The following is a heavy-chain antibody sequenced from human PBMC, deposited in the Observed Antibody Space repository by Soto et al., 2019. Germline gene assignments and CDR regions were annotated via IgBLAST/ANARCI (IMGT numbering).Heavy chain of an antibody. J-gene: IGHJ3*02. CDR2: INPNSGGT. D-gene: IGHD3-9*01. CDR3: ARGLRGGVHYDILTGYYSDDAFDI. V-gene: IGHV1-2*04. Sequence: ASVKVSCKDSGYTFTGNYMHWVRQAPGQGLEWMGWINPNSGGTNYAQKFQGWVTMTRDTSISTAYMELSRLRSDDTAVYYCARGLRGGVHYDILTGYYSDDAFDIWGQGTMVTVSS. CDR1: GYTFTGNY.